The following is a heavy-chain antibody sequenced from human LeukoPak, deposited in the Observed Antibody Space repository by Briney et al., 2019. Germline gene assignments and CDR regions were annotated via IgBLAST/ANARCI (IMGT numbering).Heavy chain of an antibody. CDR3: ARDSGGLVRGNIDY. CDR2: IYYSGSI. Sequence: SETLSLTCTVSGGSISSSSYYWGWIRQPPGKGLEWIGSIYYSGSIYYNPSLKSRVTISVDTSKNQFSLKLSSVTAADTAVYYCARDSGGLVRGNIDYWGQGTLVTVSS. V-gene: IGHV4-39*07. J-gene: IGHJ4*02. CDR1: GGSISSSSYY. D-gene: IGHD3/OR15-3a*01.